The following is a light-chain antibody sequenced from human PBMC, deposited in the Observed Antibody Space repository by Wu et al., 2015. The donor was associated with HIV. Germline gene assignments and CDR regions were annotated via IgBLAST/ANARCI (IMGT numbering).Light chain of an antibody. CDR3: QQYGGSPPT. V-gene: IGKV3-20*01. CDR2: GAS. CDR1: QSVSSSY. J-gene: IGKJ3*01. Sequence: EIVLTQSPGTLSLSPGERATLSCRASQSVSSSYLAWYQQKPGQAPRLLIYGASSRATGIPDRFSGSGSGTDFTLTIGRLEPEDFAVYYCQQYGGSPPTFGPGTKVDIK.